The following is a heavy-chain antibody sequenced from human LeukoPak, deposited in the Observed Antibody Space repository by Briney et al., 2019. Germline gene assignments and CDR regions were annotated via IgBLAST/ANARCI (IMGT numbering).Heavy chain of an antibody. D-gene: IGHD6-13*01. Sequence: GGSLRLFCAASGFTVSSNYMSWVRQAPGKGLEWVSVIYSGGSTYYADSVKGRFTISRDNSKNTLYLQMNSLRAEDTAVYYCARDSTYSSSWYGRGYYYYYGMDVWGQGTTVTVSS. CDR3: ARDSTYSSSWYGRGYYYYYGMDV. CDR1: GFTVSSNY. J-gene: IGHJ6*02. V-gene: IGHV3-66*01. CDR2: IYSGGST.